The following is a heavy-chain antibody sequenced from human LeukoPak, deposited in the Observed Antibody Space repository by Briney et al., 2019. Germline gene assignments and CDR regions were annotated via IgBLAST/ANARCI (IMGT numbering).Heavy chain of an antibody. V-gene: IGHV4-39*01. CDR1: GGSISSSNYY. D-gene: IGHD3-3*01. Sequence: SETLSLTCTVSGGSISSSNYYWGWIRQPPGKGLEWIGCIYYSGNTYYNPSLKSRVTISVDTSKNQFSLRLRSVTAADTAVYYCARLDRYDFQFDSWGQGALVTVSS. CDR2: IYYSGNT. J-gene: IGHJ4*02. CDR3: ARLDRYDFQFDS.